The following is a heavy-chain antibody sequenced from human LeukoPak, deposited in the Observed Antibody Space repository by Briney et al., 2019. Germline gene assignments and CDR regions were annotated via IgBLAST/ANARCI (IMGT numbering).Heavy chain of an antibody. D-gene: IGHD2-2*01. CDR3: ARDRIYCSSTSCPMRY. Sequence: ASVKVSCKASGYTFTSYGISWVRQATGQGLEWMGWISAYNGNTNYAQKLQGRVTMTTDTSTSTAYMELRSLRSDDTAVYYCARDRIYCSSTSCPMRYWGQGTLVTVSS. CDR1: GYTFTSYG. J-gene: IGHJ4*02. CDR2: ISAYNGNT. V-gene: IGHV1-18*01.